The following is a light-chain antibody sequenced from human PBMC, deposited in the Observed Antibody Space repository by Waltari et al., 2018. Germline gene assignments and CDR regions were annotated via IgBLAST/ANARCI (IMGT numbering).Light chain of an antibody. V-gene: IGKV4-1*01. CDR2: WAS. CDR3: QQYYSRRT. CDR1: QSILYTSNDKNY. Sequence: DIVMTQSPDSLAVSLGERATIHCKSSQSILYTSNDKNYLAWYQQKPGQPPKLLIYWASTRESGVPDRFSGSGSGTDFTLTISNLQAEDVAVYYCQQYYSRRTFGQGTKVEIK. J-gene: IGKJ1*01.